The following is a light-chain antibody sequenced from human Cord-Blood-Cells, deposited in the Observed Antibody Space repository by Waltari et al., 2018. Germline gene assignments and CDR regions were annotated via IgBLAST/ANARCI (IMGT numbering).Light chain of an antibody. CDR1: RSDVGGYNY. Sequence: QSALTQPRSVSGSPGQSVTISCTGTRSDVGGYNYVSWYQQHPGKAPKLMIYDVSKLPSGVPDRFDGSSSGNTASLTISGLQAEDEADYYCCSYAGSYTFVFGGGTKLTVL. CDR2: DVS. J-gene: IGLJ2*01. V-gene: IGLV2-11*01. CDR3: CSYAGSYTFV.